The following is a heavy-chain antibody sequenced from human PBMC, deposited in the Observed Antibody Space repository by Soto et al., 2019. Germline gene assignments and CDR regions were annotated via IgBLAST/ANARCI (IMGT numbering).Heavy chain of an antibody. J-gene: IGHJ6*02. V-gene: IGHV3-23*01. D-gene: IGHD3-3*01. CDR2: ISGSGGST. CDR1: GFTFSSYA. Sequence: GGSLRLSCAASGFTFSSYAMSWVRQAPGKGLEWVSAISGSGGSTYYADSVKGRFTISRDNSKNTLYLQMNSLRAEDTAVYYCAKDPAPPDFWSGYYKIYYYYYGMDVWGQGTTVTVSS. CDR3: AKDPAPPDFWSGYYKIYYYYYGMDV.